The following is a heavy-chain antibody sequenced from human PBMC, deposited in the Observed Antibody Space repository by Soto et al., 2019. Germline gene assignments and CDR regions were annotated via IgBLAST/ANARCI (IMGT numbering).Heavy chain of an antibody. CDR1: GYTFTSYG. D-gene: IGHD6-6*01. Sequence: ASVKVSCKASGYTFTSYGISWVRQAPGQGLEWMGWISAYNGNTNYAQKLQGRVTMTTDTSTSTAYMELRSPRSDDTAVYYCARVISSSPHNWFDPWGQGTLVTVSS. CDR2: ISAYNGNT. CDR3: ARVISSSPHNWFDP. J-gene: IGHJ5*02. V-gene: IGHV1-18*04.